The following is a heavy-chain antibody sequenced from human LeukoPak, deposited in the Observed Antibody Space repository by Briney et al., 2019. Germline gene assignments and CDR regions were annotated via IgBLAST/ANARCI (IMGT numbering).Heavy chain of an antibody. D-gene: IGHD4-17*01. J-gene: IGHJ5*02. Sequence: ASVKVSCKASGYTFTGYYMHWVRQAPGQGLEWMGWINPNSGGTNFAQKFQGRVTMTRDTSISTAYMELSRLRSDDTAVYYCARVHDYGDYTNWFDPWGQGTLVTVFS. CDR1: GYTFTGYY. CDR3: ARVHDYGDYTNWFDP. V-gene: IGHV1-2*02. CDR2: INPNSGGT.